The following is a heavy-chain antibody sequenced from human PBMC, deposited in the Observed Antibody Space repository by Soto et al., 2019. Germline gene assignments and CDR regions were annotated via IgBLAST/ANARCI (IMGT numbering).Heavy chain of an antibody. V-gene: IGHV3-23*01. CDR3: AREGGIGVAGQQGFDY. CDR2: ISGSGGST. CDR1: GFTFSSYA. D-gene: IGHD6-19*01. Sequence: GGSLRLSCAASGFTFSSYAMSWVRQAPGKGLEWVSAISGSGGSTYYADSVKGRFTISRDNSKNTLYLQMNSLRAEDTAVYYCAREGGIGVAGQQGFDYWGQGTLVTVSS. J-gene: IGHJ4*02.